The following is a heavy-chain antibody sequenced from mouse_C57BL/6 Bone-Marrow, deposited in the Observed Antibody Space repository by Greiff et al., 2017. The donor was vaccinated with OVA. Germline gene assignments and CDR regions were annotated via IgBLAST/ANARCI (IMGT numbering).Heavy chain of an antibody. V-gene: IGHV1-82*01. CDR2: IYPGDGDT. Sequence: QVHVKQSGPELVKPGASVKISCKASGYAFSSSWMNWVKQRPGKGLEWIGRIYPGDGDTNYNGKFKGKATLTADKSSSTAYMQLSSLTSEDSAVYFCARGTITTVVAKRYYYAMDYWGQGTSVTVSS. J-gene: IGHJ4*01. CDR1: GYAFSSSW. CDR3: ARGTITTVVAKRYYYAMDY. D-gene: IGHD1-1*01.